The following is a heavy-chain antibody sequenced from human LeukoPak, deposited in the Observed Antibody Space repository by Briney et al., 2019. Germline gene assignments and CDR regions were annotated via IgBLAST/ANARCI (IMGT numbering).Heavy chain of an antibody. Sequence: PGGSLRLSCAASGFTFDDYGMSWVRHAPGKGLEWVSVIYSGGSTYYADSVKGSFTISRDNSRNTLSLQMNSLRAEDTAVYYCAELGITMIGGVWGKGTTVTISS. CDR2: IYSGGST. CDR3: AELGITMIGGV. D-gene: IGHD3-10*02. CDR1: GFTFDDYG. J-gene: IGHJ6*04. V-gene: IGHV3-66*01.